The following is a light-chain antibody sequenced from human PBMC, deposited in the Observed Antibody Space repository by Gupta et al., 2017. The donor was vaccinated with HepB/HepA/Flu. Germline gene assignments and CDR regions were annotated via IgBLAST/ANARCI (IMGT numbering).Light chain of an antibody. CDR1: SSDVGGYKY. J-gene: IGLJ2*01. CDR2: DVI. V-gene: IGLV2-14*03. Sequence: QSALTQPASVSASPRQSITISCPGPSSDVGGYKYVSWYQQHPGKAPKLMIYDVINRPSGVSNRFSGSKSGNTASLTISGLQAEDEADYYCSSYTSSSTPFVFGGGTKLTVL. CDR3: SSYTSSSTPFV.